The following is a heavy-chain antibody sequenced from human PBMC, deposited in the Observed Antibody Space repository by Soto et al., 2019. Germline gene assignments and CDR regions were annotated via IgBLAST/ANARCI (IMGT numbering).Heavy chain of an antibody. Sequence: PGESLKISCAASGFILSGYGLHWVRQASGKGLEWIGRVRNKANKDAAEFGTSVRGRFTIFRDDSKNTAYLQMNSLKTEDTAVYYCTSGCYGGHSVCSRGQGTLVTVSS. V-gene: IGHV3-73*01. CDR1: GFILSGYG. J-gene: IGHJ4*02. D-gene: IGHD3-10*01. CDR2: VRNKANKDAA. CDR3: TSGCYGGHSVCS.